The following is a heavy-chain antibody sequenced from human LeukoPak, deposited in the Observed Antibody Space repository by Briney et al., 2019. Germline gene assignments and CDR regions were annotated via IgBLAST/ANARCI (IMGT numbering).Heavy chain of an antibody. CDR2: INHSGIT. CDR3: ARDTYSGYGPRRRRFDY. Sequence: SETLSLTCAVYGGSFNDYYWSWVRQSPNKGLEWIGEINHSGITTYNPSLKSRVTMSVDTSKNQFSLKLTSVTAADTAVYYCARDTYSGYGPRRRRFDYWGQGTLVTVSS. CDR1: GGSFNDYY. J-gene: IGHJ4*02. V-gene: IGHV4-34*01. D-gene: IGHD5-12*01.